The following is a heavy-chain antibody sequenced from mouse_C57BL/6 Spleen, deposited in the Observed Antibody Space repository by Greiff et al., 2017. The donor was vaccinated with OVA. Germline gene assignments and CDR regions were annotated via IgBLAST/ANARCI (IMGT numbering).Heavy chain of an antibody. D-gene: IGHD1-1*01. V-gene: IGHV5-17*01. CDR2: ISSGSSTI. Sequence: EVMLVESGGGLVKPGGSLKLSCAASGFTFSDYGMHWVRQAPEKGLEWVAYISSGSSTIYYADTVKGRFTISRDNAKNTLFLQMTSLRSEDTAMYYCARPLITTVVATGMDYWGQGTSVTVSS. CDR3: ARPLITTVVATGMDY. CDR1: GFTFSDYG. J-gene: IGHJ4*01.